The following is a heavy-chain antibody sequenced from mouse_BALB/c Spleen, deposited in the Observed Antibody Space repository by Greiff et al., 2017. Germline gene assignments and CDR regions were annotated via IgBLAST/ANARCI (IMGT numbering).Heavy chain of an antibody. CDR3: ARDDDYDGYAMDY. CDR2: ISDGGSYT. CDR1: GFTFSDYY. D-gene: IGHD2-4*01. J-gene: IGHJ4*01. V-gene: IGHV5-4*02. Sequence: DVQLVESGGGLVKPGGSLKLSCAASGFTFSDYYMYWVRQTPEKRLEWVATISDGGSYTYYPDSVKGRFTISRDNAKNNLYLQMSSLKSEDTAMYYCARDDDYDGYAMDYWGQGTSVTVSS.